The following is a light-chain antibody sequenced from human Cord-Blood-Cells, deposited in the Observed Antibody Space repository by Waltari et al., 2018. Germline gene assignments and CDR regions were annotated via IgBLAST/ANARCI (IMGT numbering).Light chain of an antibody. CDR1: TGAVTSDHY. CDR2: DTS. V-gene: IGLV7-46*01. Sequence: QAVVTQKPSLTVSTGRTVTLTCGSSTGAVTSDHYSYWFQQKPGQAPWTLIYDTSKKHSWTPARVSGSLHRGKAALSRAGGQREDETESYCCLPYSGARVFDGGPRQSVL. CDR3: CLPYSGARV. J-gene: IGLJ3*02.